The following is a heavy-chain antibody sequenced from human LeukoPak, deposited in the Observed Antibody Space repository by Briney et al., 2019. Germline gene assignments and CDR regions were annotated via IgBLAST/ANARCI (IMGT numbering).Heavy chain of an antibody. CDR3: AWELTKRYDS. CDR2: ISHDGGYQ. J-gene: IGHJ4*02. V-gene: IGHV3-30-3*01. CDR1: GFTFSSHA. Sequence: GGSLRLSCAASGFTFSSHAMHRVRQAPGEGLKWVAVISHDGGYQDYADSVKGRFTISRDNPRNTLYLQMNSLRSEDTAVYYCAWELTKRYDSWGQGTLVTVSS. D-gene: IGHD5-24*01.